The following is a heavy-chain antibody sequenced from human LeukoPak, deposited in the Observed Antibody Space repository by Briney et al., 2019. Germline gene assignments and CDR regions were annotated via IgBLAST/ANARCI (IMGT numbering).Heavy chain of an antibody. J-gene: IGHJ4*02. CDR2: SRNKANNYTK. CDR1: GFTFSDHY. D-gene: IGHD4-23*01. Sequence: PGGSLRLSCAVSGFTFSDHYMDWVRQAPGKGLEWLGRSRNKANNYTKEYSASVKGTITISKYKSNHSLFMQMTRLKSDDTAVYYCAKNTVVTQGSDYWGQGTLVTVSS. V-gene: IGHV3-72*01. CDR3: AKNTVVTQGSDY.